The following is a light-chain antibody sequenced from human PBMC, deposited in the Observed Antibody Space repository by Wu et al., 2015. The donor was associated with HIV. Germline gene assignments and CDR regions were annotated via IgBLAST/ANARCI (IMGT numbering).Light chain of an antibody. CDR1: QSVTSSY. Sequence: EIVLTQSPGTLSLPPGERATLSCRASQSVTSSYLAWYQQKPGQAPRLLISGASSRATGIPDRFSGSGSGTDYTLTIRRLEPEDCAVYYCQQYSSSPGTFGQGTKVDI. J-gene: IGKJ1*01. CDR2: GAS. CDR3: QQYSSSPGT. V-gene: IGKV3-20*01.